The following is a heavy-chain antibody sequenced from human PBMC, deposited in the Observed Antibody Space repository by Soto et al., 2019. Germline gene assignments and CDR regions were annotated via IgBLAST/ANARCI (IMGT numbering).Heavy chain of an antibody. V-gene: IGHV4-34*01. CDR3: ARDKITGSFDY. CDR1: GGSFSGYY. D-gene: IGHD2-8*02. J-gene: IGHJ4*02. Sequence: QVQLQQWGAGLLKPSETLSLTCAVYGGSFSGYYWTWIRQPPGTGLEWIGEINHSGSTNYNPSLKSRVTISVDTSKNQFSLKLTSVTGADTAVYYCARDKITGSFDYWGQGTLVTVSS. CDR2: INHSGST.